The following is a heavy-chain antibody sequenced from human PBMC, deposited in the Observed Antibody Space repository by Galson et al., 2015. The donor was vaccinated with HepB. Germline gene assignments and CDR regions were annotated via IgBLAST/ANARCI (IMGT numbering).Heavy chain of an antibody. Sequence: SLRLSCAVSGFSLSNFGMHWVRQAPGKGLEWVAHTWHDGTEEYYADFVKGRFTISRDNSKNFVYLHMTSLGVEDTAMYFCVRDWNRATGTGWGDFWGQGALVIVSS. CDR2: TWHDGTEE. CDR3: VRDWNRATGTGWGDF. D-gene: IGHD3-10*01. CDR1: GFSLSNFG. J-gene: IGHJ4*02. V-gene: IGHV3-33*01.